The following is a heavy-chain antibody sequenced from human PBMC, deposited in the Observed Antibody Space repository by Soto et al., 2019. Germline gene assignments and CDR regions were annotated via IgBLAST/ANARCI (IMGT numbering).Heavy chain of an antibody. CDR3: ARDRCSGGSCYSDWFDP. V-gene: IGHV1-18*01. J-gene: IGHJ5*02. Sequence: QVQLVQSGAEVKKPGASVKVSCKASGYTFTSYGISWVRQAPGQGLEWMGWISAYNGNTNYAQKLQGRVTMPTDTSTGTAYMELRSLRSDDTAVYYCARDRCSGGSCYSDWFDPWGQGTLVTVSS. CDR2: ISAYNGNT. D-gene: IGHD2-15*01. CDR1: GYTFTSYG.